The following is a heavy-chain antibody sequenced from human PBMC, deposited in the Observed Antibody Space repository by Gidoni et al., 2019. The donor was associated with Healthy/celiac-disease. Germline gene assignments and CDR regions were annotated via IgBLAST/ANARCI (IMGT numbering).Heavy chain of an antibody. V-gene: IGHV5-51*01. J-gene: IGHJ3*02. CDR2: IYPGDSDT. CDR3: ARRGALNFDAFDI. Sequence: EVQLVQSGAEEKKHGETLKISCKGSGDGFTSYWIGWVRQMPGKGLEGMGIIYPGDSDTRYSPSFQGQVTISADKSISTAYLQWSSLKASDTAMYYCARRGALNFDAFDIWGQGTMVTVSS. CDR1: GDGFTSYW.